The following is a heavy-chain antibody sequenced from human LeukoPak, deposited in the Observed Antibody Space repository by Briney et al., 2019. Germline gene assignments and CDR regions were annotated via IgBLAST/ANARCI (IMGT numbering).Heavy chain of an antibody. Sequence: ASVKVSCKASGYTFTSYGISWVRQAPGQGLEWMGWISAYNGNTNYAQKLQGRVTMTTDTSTSTAHMELRSLRSDDTAVYYCAPHYYDSSGYFPAFDIWGQGTMVTVSS. J-gene: IGHJ3*02. D-gene: IGHD3-22*01. CDR2: ISAYNGNT. CDR1: GYTFTSYG. CDR3: APHYYDSSGYFPAFDI. V-gene: IGHV1-18*01.